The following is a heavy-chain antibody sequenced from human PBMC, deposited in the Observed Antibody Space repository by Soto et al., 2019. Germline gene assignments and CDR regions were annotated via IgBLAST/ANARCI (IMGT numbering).Heavy chain of an antibody. CDR1: GGSMSSHY. V-gene: IGHV4-59*11. D-gene: IGHD2-2*01. J-gene: IGHJ4*02. Sequence: ETLSLTCTVSGGSMSSHYWTWLRQSPGKGLEWIGYISYSGSTYYNPSLKSRVSISADTSKNQFSLRMNSMIAADTAVYYCARADPAASVGYWGQGTLVTVSS. CDR3: ARADPAASVGY. CDR2: ISYSGST.